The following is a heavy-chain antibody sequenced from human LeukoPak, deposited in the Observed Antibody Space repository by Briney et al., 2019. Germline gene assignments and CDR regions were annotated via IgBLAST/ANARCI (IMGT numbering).Heavy chain of an antibody. CDR2: ISGSGTST. CDR3: AREGPRGNSQFDY. CDR1: GFTFSNYG. D-gene: IGHD2/OR15-2a*01. Sequence: GGSLRLSCAASGFTFSNYGMSWVRQAPGKGLEWVSAISGSGTSTYYADAVKGRFSISRDNSKNTLYLYMNSLRAEDTAVYYCAREGPRGNSQFDYWGQGTLVTVSS. V-gene: IGHV3-23*01. J-gene: IGHJ4*02.